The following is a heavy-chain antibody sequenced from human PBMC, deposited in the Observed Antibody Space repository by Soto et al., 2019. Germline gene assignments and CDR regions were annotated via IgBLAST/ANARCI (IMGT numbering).Heavy chain of an antibody. CDR1: GGSISSYY. V-gene: IGHV4-59*01. CDR3: ARAWGYYFDY. CDR2: IYYSGST. D-gene: IGHD3-16*01. Sequence: QVQLQESGPGLVKPSETLSLTCTVSGGSISSYYWSWIRQPPGKGLEWIGYIYYSGSTNYNPSLKCRVTIPVYTSKNQFSLKLSSVTAADTAVYYCARAWGYYFDYWGQGTRVTVAS. J-gene: IGHJ4*02.